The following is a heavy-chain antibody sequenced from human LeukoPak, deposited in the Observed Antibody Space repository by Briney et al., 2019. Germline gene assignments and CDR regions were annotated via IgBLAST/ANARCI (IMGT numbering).Heavy chain of an antibody. V-gene: IGHV3-53*01. CDR2: IDSVDGA. CDR1: GFTVSSNY. D-gene: IGHD2-2*01. Sequence: GGSLRLSCAASGFTVSSNYMRWVRQAPGKGLEWVSVIDSVDGAYYADSVKGRFTISRDNAKNSLYLQMNSLRVEDTAVYYCARDGGKGYEIDYWGQGTLVTVSS. J-gene: IGHJ4*02. CDR3: ARDGGKGYEIDY.